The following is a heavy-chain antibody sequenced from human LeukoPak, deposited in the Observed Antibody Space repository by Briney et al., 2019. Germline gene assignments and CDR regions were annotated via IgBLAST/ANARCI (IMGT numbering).Heavy chain of an antibody. Sequence: GGSLRLSCAASGFTFSSYAMSWVRQAPGKGLEWVSAISGSGGGTYCADSVKGRFTISRDNSKNTLYLQMNSLRAEDTAVYYCAKGAVAGLYYFDYWGQGTLVTVSS. CDR3: AKGAVAGLYYFDY. CDR1: GFTFSSYA. J-gene: IGHJ4*02. CDR2: ISGSGGGT. D-gene: IGHD6-19*01. V-gene: IGHV3-23*01.